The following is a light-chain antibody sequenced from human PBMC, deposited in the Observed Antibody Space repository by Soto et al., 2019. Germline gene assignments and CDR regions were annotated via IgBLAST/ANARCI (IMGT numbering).Light chain of an antibody. CDR1: QRLVYSDVKTY. Sequence: VVMTQSPLSLPVTLGQPSSISCRSSQRLVYSDVKTYLNWFQQRPGKSPRXXXYDVSNWDSGVPERFRGSGSGTDFTLKISRVEAEDFGVYYCMQGSHWPITFGQGTRVDIK. CDR3: MQGSHWPIT. J-gene: IGKJ5*01. CDR2: DVS. V-gene: IGKV2D-30*01.